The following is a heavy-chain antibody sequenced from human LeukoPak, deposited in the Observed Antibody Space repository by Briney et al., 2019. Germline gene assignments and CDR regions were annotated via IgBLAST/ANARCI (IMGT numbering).Heavy chain of an antibody. CDR2: INHSGST. CDR1: GGSFSGYY. D-gene: IGHD6-19*01. Sequence: SETLSLTCAVYGGSFSGYYWSWIRQPPGKGLEWIGEINHSGSTNYNTSFKDPVTISVDTSKDQFSLKLSSVTAADTAVYYCAREDSSGWYVYWGQRTLVTVSS. V-gene: IGHV4-34*01. J-gene: IGHJ4*02. CDR3: AREDSSGWYVY.